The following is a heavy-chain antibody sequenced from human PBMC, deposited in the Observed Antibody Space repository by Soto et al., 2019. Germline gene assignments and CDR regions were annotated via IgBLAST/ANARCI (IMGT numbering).Heavy chain of an antibody. Sequence: QVQLQESGPGLVKPSETLSLTCSISGGSISDYQWNWIRQPPGQGLEWIGYIYYSGRTNYNPSLKSRLTISLDPSTRQFSLRLRSVTAADTAVYYCARMRGLGEISPYLDYWGQGALGTVSS. CDR3: ARMRGLGEISPYLDY. V-gene: IGHV4-59*01. D-gene: IGHD3-16*01. CDR1: GGSISDYQ. CDR2: IYYSGRT. J-gene: IGHJ4*02.